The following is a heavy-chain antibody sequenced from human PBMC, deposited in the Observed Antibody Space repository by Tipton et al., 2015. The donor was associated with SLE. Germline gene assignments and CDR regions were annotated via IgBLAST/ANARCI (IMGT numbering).Heavy chain of an antibody. CDR1: GFTFSSYE. CDR3: ARDHRSKRDIVVLPADHYFDY. CDR2: ISSSASTK. D-gene: IGHD2-2*01. V-gene: IGHV3-48*03. J-gene: IGHJ4*02. Sequence: GSLRLSCAASGFTFSSYEMKWVRQAPGKGLEWVSYISSSASTKYYADSVKGRFTISRDNAKNSLYLQMNSLRVEDTAVYYCARDHRSKRDIVVLPADHYFDYWGQGTLVTVSS.